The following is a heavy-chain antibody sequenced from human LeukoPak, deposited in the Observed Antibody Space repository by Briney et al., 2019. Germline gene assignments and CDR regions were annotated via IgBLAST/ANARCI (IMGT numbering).Heavy chain of an antibody. V-gene: IGHV4-59*01. CDR1: GGSISGYY. CDR2: IYYTGST. Sequence: SETLSLTCTVSGGSISGYYWSWIRQPPGKGLEWIGYIYYTGSTNYNPSLKSRVTMSVDPSRDQFSLNLRSVTAADTAVYYCARLGGAYFEGGMDVWGQGTTVTVSS. CDR3: ARLGGAYFEGGMDV. D-gene: IGHD2-21*01. J-gene: IGHJ6*02.